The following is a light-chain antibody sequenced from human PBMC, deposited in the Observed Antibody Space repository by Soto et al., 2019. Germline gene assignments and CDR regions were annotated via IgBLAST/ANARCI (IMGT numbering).Light chain of an antibody. Sequence: DIQMTQSPSSLSASVGDRVTITCRASQSISSYLNWYQQKPGKAPKLLIYAASNLQSGVRRRFSGCGSGADFPLSISSLQPEDFATYYCQQSYSTPRTFGGGTKVDIK. J-gene: IGKJ4*01. V-gene: IGKV1-39*01. CDR3: QQSYSTPRT. CDR2: AAS. CDR1: QSISSY.